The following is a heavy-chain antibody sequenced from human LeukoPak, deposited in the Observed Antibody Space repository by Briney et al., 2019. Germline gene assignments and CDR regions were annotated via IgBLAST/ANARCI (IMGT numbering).Heavy chain of an antibody. CDR3: AKMAKVYFWAETFHFFEQ. CDR2: ISYGGSNK. J-gene: IGHJ1*01. D-gene: IGHD3-16*01. Sequence: GGSLRLSCAASGFTFSTYAMHWVRQAPGKGLEWVAAISYGGSNKNYADSVKGRFTISRDNSKNTLYLQMNSLRAEDTAVYYCAKMAKVYFWAETFHFFEQWGQGTPVTASS. V-gene: IGHV3-30*04. CDR1: GFTFSTYA.